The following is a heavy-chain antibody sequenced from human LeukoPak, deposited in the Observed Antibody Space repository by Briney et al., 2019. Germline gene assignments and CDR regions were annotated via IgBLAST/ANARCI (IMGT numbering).Heavy chain of an antibody. Sequence: SVKVSCKASGGTFSSYAISWVRQAPGQGLEWMGGIIPIFGTANYAQKFQGRVMITADESTSTAYMELSSLRSEDTAVYYCARYDSSGYSLFDYWGQGTLVTVSS. CDR3: ARYDSSGYSLFDY. D-gene: IGHD3-22*01. V-gene: IGHV1-69*13. J-gene: IGHJ4*02. CDR1: GGTFSSYA. CDR2: IIPIFGTA.